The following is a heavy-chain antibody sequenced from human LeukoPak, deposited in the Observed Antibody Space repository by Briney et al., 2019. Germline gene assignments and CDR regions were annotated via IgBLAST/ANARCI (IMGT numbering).Heavy chain of an antibody. J-gene: IGHJ5*02. CDR3: ARGSIAAAGSWFDP. Sequence: SETLSLTCTVSGGSISSSNYYWGWIRQPPGKGLEWIGYIYYSGSTNYNPSLKSRVTISVDTSKNQFSLKLSSVTAADTAVYYCARGSIAAAGSWFDPWGQGTLVTVSS. CDR1: GGSISSSNYY. V-gene: IGHV4-61*05. CDR2: IYYSGST. D-gene: IGHD6-13*01.